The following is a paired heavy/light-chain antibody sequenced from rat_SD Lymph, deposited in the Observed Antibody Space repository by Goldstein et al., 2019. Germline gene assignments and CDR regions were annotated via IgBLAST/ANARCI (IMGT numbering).Light chain of an antibody. CDR3: QQGYTPFT. V-gene: IGKV10S9*01. J-gene: IGKJ4*01. Sequence: DIKMTQSPSSLSASLGERVTISCRASENINNILAWYQKKEDGSVKLLIYYTSNLQSGVPSRFSGSGSGKDYSLTISGLESEDIATYYCQQGYTPFTFGSGTKLEIK. CDR1: ENINNI. CDR2: YTS.
Heavy chain of an antibody. J-gene: IGHJ2*01. V-gene: IGHV3-1*01. CDR3: ARQPYYYDGTYYYDTGVLFDY. CDR1: GYSITSNY. CDR2: ISYSGST. D-gene: IGHD1-12*02. Sequence: EVQLQESGPGLVKPSQSLSLTCSVTGYSITSNYWGWIRKFPGNKMEWMGYISYSGSTSYNPSLKSRISITRDTSKNQFFLQLNSVTTEDTATYYCARQPYYYDGTYYYDTGVLFDYWGQGVMVTVSS.